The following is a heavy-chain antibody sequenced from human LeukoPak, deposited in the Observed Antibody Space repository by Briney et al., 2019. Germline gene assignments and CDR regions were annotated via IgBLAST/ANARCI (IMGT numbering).Heavy chain of an antibody. J-gene: IGHJ6*02. D-gene: IGHD3-3*01. CDR1: GGTFSSYA. Sequence: GASVKVSCKASGGTFSSYAISWVRQAPGQGLEWMGGIIPIFGTANYAQKFQGRVTITADESTSTAYMELSSLRSEDTAVYYCARDTSLDDSGVLDYYYYGMDVWGQGTTVTVSS. CDR2: IIPIFGTA. V-gene: IGHV1-69*01. CDR3: ARDTSLDDSGVLDYYYYGMDV.